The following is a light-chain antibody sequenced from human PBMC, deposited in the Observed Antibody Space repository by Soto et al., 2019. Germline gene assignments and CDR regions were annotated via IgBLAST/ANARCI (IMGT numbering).Light chain of an antibody. Sequence: QSALTQPASVSGSPGQSITISCTGTSSDVGGYNYVSWYQQHPGKAPKLMIYDVSNRPSGVPSRFSGSKSGNTASLTISGLQAEDEADYYCSSYTISSTVVFGGGTKLTVL. J-gene: IGLJ2*01. CDR3: SSYTISSTVV. V-gene: IGLV2-14*01. CDR1: SSDVGGYNY. CDR2: DVS.